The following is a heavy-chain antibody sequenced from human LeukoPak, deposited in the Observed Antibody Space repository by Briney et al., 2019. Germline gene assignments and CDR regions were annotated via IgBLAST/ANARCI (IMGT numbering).Heavy chain of an antibody. V-gene: IGHV3-23*01. CDR1: GFTCRSHA. CDR2: IYENGGTT. D-gene: IGHD3-22*01. J-gene: IGHJ4*02. CDR3: AKGSYYDSSGSFYFDY. Sequence: QPGGSLRLSCVGSGFTCRSHAMSWVRQAPEKGLEFVSGIYENGGTTYYADSVKGRFSISRDNSKNTLYVQVNSLGTEDTAAYYCAKGSYYDSSGSFYFDYWGQGTLVTVSS.